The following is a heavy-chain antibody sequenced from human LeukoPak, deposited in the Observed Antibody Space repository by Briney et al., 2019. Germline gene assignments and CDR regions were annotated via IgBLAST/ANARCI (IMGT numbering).Heavy chain of an antibody. J-gene: IGHJ5*02. Sequence: PSETLSLTCTVSGGSISSYYWSWIRQPPGKGLEWIGYIYYSGSTNYNPSLKSRVTISVDTSKDQFSLKLNSVTAADTAVYYCARDPRGGTSRDNWFDPWGQGTLVTVSS. CDR3: ARDPRGGTSRDNWFDP. V-gene: IGHV4-59*01. D-gene: IGHD1-1*01. CDR2: IYYSGST. CDR1: GGSISSYY.